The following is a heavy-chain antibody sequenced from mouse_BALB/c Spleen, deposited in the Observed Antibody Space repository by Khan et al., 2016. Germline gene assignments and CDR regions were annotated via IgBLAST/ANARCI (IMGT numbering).Heavy chain of an antibody. J-gene: IGHJ3*01. V-gene: IGHV14-3*02. D-gene: IGHD2-1*01. Sequence: VQLQQSGAELVKPGASVKLSCTASDFNIKDTYMHWVNQRPEQGLEWIGRIDPANDNTKYDPKFQGKATLTADTYSNTAYLQHSSLTSEDTAVYYCASGNFAYWGQGTLVTVSA. CDR3: ASGNFAY. CDR1: DFNIKDTY. CDR2: IDPANDNT.